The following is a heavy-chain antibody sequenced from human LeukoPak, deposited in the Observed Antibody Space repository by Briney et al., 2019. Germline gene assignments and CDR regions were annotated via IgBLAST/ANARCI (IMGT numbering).Heavy chain of an antibody. J-gene: IGHJ3*02. Sequence: ASVKVSCKASGYTFTSYGISWLRQAPGQGLEWMGWISAYNGNTNYAQKLQGRVTMTTDTSTSTAYMELRSLRSDDTAVYYCARGAKYYYDSSGYSDAFDIWGQGTMVTVSS. CDR1: GYTFTSYG. V-gene: IGHV1-18*01. CDR3: ARGAKYYYDSSGYSDAFDI. D-gene: IGHD3-22*01. CDR2: ISAYNGNT.